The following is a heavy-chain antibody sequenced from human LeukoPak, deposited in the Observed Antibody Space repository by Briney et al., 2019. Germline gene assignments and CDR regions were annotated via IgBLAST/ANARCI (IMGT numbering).Heavy chain of an antibody. CDR1: GYTFTVYY. J-gene: IGHJ4*02. D-gene: IGHD1/OR15-1a*01. CDR3: AGVTGTYFDY. V-gene: IGHV1-2*06. CDR2: INPNSGGT. Sequence: ASVTVSCTASGYTFTVYYMHWVRQAPGQGLEWMGRINPNSGGTNYAQKFQGRVTMTRDTSISTAYMELSRLRSDDTAVYYCAGVTGTYFDYWGQGTLVTVSS.